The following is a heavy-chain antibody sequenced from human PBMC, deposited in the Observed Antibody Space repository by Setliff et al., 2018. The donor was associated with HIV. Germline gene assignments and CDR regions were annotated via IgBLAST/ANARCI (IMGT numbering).Heavy chain of an antibody. CDR2: VYHSGTT. D-gene: IGHD4-4*01. V-gene: IGHV4-38-2*02. CDR3: ARTVPHSAAQDAFDI. CDR1: GASISSGGYA. J-gene: IGHJ3*02. Sequence: SETLSLTCTVSGASISSGGYARSWIRQPPGKGLEWIGSVYHSGTTYYNPSLKSRVTISVDMSNNQFSLKVTSVTAADTAVYYCARTVPHSAAQDAFDIWGQGTVVTVSS.